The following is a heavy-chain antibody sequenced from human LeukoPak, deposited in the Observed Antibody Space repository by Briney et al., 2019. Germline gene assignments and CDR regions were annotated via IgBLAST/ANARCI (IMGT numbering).Heavy chain of an antibody. J-gene: IGHJ4*02. CDR1: GGSISSYY. Sequence: PSETLSLTCTVSGGSISSYYWTWIRQPPGKGLEWIGYIYYSGTSNYDPSLKSRVTISVDTSQNQFSLRLSSVTAADTAVYYCAREIGVAYPFDYWGQGALVTVSS. D-gene: IGHD3-16*01. CDR2: IYYSGTS. V-gene: IGHV4-59*01. CDR3: AREIGVAYPFDY.